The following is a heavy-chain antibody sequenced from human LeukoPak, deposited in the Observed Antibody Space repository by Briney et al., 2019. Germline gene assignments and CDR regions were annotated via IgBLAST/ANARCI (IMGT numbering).Heavy chain of an antibody. CDR1: GGSISSGGYS. V-gene: IGHV4-30-2*01. J-gene: IGHJ4*02. CDR3: AKARPRNYVSFGYYFDY. CDR2: IYHSGST. Sequence: SETLSLTCAVSGGSISSGGYSWSWIRQPPGKGLEWIGYIYHSGSTYYNPSLKSRVTISVDRSKNQFSLKLSSVTAADTAVYYCAKARPRNYVSFGYYFDYWGQGTLVTVSS. D-gene: IGHD1-7*01.